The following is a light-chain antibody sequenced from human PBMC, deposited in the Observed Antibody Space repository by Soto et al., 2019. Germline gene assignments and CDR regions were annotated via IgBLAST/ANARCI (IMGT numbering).Light chain of an antibody. CDR3: QQYNNLPYT. CDR2: GAS. J-gene: IGKJ2*01. CDR1: QSASSY. V-gene: IGKV3-15*01. Sequence: VMTQSPATLSVSPGERVTISCRASQSASSYLGWYQQKPGQAPSLLIYGASTRDAGIPARFSGSGSGADFTLTISGLQSEDFAVYYCQQYNNLPYTFGQGTNVEIK.